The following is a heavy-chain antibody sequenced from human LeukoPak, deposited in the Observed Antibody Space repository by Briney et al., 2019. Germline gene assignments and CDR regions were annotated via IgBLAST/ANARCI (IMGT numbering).Heavy chain of an antibody. CDR2: ISYDGSNK. CDR1: GLTFSSYA. V-gene: IGHV3-30-3*01. CDR3: ARDPGALRLGELSSFDY. J-gene: IGHJ4*02. D-gene: IGHD3-16*02. Sequence: GGSLRLSCAASGLTFSSYAMHWVRQAPGKGLEWVAVISYDGSNKYYADSVKGRFTISRDNSKNTLYLQMNSLRAEDTAVYYCARDPGALRLGELSSFDYWGQGTLVTVSS.